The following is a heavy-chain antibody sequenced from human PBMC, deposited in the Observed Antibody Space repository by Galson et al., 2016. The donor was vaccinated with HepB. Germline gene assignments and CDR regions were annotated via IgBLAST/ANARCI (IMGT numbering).Heavy chain of an antibody. Sequence: TLSLTCTISGGSIISNDYFWAWIRQPPGKGLEWIGSIYYSGRPLSNAARKSRVSISVDTYKNQLYLNLTSVTAADTAMYYCARHRSPRGHNWFDPWGQGTLVSVSS. J-gene: IGHJ5*02. D-gene: IGHD3-16*02. CDR1: GGSIISNDYF. V-gene: IGHV4-39*01. CDR2: IYYSGRP. CDR3: ARHRSPRGHNWFDP.